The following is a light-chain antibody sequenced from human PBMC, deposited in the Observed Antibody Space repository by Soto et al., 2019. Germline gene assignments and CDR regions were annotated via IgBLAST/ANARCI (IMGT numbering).Light chain of an antibody. J-gene: IGKJ4*01. CDR2: DVS. CDR1: QGINSA. V-gene: IGKV1-13*02. CDR3: RQHNSFPFP. Sequence: AIQLTQSPSSLSASVGDRVTITCRASQGINSALVWYQQKPGKPPNLLVYDVSTLERGVPSRFSGSGSGTDFTLTISSLQPEDIATYYCRQHNSFPFPFGGGAKVEI.